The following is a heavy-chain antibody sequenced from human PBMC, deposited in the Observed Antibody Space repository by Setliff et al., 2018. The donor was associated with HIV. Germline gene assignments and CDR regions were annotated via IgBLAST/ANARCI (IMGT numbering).Heavy chain of an antibody. CDR2: ISSSSNYI. Sequence: GGSLRLSCAASEFTFSSYNMNWVRQAPGRGLEWVSSISSSSNYIYYADSVKGRFTISRDNAKNSLYLQMNSLRAEDTAVYYCARMGAKHAFDIWGQGTMVTVSS. CDR1: EFTFSSYN. CDR3: ARMGAKHAFDI. D-gene: IGHD1-26*01. J-gene: IGHJ3*02. V-gene: IGHV3-21*01.